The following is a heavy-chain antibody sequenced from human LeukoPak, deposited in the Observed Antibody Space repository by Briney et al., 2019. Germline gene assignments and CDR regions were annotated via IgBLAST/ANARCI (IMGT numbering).Heavy chain of an antibody. Sequence: PGGSLRLSCAASGFTVSSNYMSWVRQAPGKGLEWVSVIYSGGSTYYADSVKGRFTISRDNSKNTLYLQMNSLRAEDTAVYYCVAYYDFWGYMDVWSKGTTVTVSS. CDR3: VAYYDFWGYMDV. V-gene: IGHV3-53*01. CDR2: IYSGGST. CDR1: GFTVSSNY. D-gene: IGHD3-3*01. J-gene: IGHJ6*03.